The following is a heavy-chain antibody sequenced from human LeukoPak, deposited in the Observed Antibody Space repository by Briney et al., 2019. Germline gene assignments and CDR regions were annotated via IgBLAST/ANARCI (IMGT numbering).Heavy chain of an antibody. CDR1: GYTFTSYG. J-gene: IGHJ6*04. Sequence: ASVKVSCKASGYTFTSYGISWVRQAPGQGLEWIGWISAYNGNTNYAQKLQGRVTITADKSTSTAYMELRSLRSDDTAVYYCAREAGYCSSSTCWSGYMDVWGKGTTVTVSS. D-gene: IGHD2-2*01. CDR2: ISAYNGNT. V-gene: IGHV1-18*01. CDR3: AREAGYCSSSTCWSGYMDV.